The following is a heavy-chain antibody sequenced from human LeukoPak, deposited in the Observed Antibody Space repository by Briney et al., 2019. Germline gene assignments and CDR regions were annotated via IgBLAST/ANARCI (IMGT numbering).Heavy chain of an antibody. CDR1: GGSFSGYY. V-gene: IGHV4-34*01. J-gene: IGHJ6*03. CDR2: INHSGST. D-gene: IGHD3-10*01. CDR3: ARVLYYYGSNYMDV. Sequence: SETLSLTCAVYGGSFSGYYWSWIRQPPGKGLEWIGEINHSGSTNYNPSLKSRVTISVDTSKNQFSLKLSSVTAADTAVYYCARVLYYYGSNYMDVWGKGTTVTISS.